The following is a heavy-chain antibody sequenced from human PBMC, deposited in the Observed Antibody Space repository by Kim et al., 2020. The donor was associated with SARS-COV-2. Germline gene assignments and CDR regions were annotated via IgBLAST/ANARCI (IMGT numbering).Heavy chain of an antibody. J-gene: IGHJ4*02. D-gene: IGHD6-19*01. CDR2: ISSSSYI. CDR1: GFTFSSYS. Sequence: GGSLRLSCAASGFTFSSYSMNWVRQAPGKGLEWVSSISSSSYIYYADSVKGRFTISRDNAKNSLYLQMNSLRAEDTAVYYCARVSSGWFFDYWGQGTLVTVSS. V-gene: IGHV3-21*01. CDR3: ARVSSGWFFDY.